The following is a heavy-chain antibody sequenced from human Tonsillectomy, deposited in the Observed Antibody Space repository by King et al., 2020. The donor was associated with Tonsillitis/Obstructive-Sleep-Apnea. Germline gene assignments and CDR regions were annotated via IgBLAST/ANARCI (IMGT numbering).Heavy chain of an antibody. V-gene: IGHV3-9*01. CDR2: ISWNSGSV. D-gene: IGHD6-13*01. CDR1: GFTFKDYA. CDR3: AKDLIIAVSGTPGYTFDI. Sequence: VQLVESGGGLVQPGRSLRLSCVASGFTFKDYAMYWVRQAPGKGLEWVSGISWNSGSVAYADCVKGRFTISRDNAKNSLYLEMNSLRPEDTALYYCAKDLIIAVSGTPGYTFDIWGQGTMVTVSS. J-gene: IGHJ3*02.